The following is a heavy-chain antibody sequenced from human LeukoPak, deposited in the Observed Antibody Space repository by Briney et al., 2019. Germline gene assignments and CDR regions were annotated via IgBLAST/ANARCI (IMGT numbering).Heavy chain of an antibody. J-gene: IGHJ4*02. CDR1: GFTFSSYA. V-gene: IGHV3-30*18. CDR2: ISYDGSNK. D-gene: IGHD5-24*01. CDR3: AKERRDGYNQYCFDY. Sequence: PGGSLRLSCAASGFTFSSYAMSWVRQAPGKGLEWVAVISYDGSNKYYADSVKGRFTISRDNSKNTLYLQMNSLRAEDTAVYYCAKERRDGYNQYCFDYWGQGTLVTVSS.